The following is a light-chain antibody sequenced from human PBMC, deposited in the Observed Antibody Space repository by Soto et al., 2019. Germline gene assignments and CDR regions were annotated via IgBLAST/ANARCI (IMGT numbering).Light chain of an antibody. CDR3: SSYSTGRSYV. CDR1: SSDVGGYNS. V-gene: IGLV2-14*03. Sequence: QSALTQPASVSGSPGQSIAISCTGTSSDVGGYNSASWYQQHPGKAPKLLIYDVSNRPSGVSNRFSGSKSGNTASLTISGLQAEDEADYYCSSYSTGRSYVFGTGTKVTVL. J-gene: IGLJ1*01. CDR2: DVS.